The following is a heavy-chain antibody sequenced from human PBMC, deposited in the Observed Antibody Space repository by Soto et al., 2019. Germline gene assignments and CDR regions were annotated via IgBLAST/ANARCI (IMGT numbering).Heavy chain of an antibody. CDR2: IKSKVDGGTT. Sequence: EVQLVESGGGLVKPGGSLRLSCAASGFAFANAWMNWVRQAPGKGLEWVGRIKSKVDGGTTLYPAPVKGRFTISRDDSKNTLFLQMDSLKTEDTAVYYCTTDSAFDIWGQGTMVTVSS. CDR1: GFAFANAW. V-gene: IGHV3-15*07. CDR3: TTDSAFDI. J-gene: IGHJ3*02.